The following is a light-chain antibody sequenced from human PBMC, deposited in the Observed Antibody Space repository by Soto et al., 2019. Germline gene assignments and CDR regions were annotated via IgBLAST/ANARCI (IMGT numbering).Light chain of an antibody. V-gene: IGLV2-11*01. CDR2: DVS. J-gene: IGLJ2*01. CDR1: SNDVGGYNF. CDR3: SSYAGSYTFV. Sequence: QSALTQPRSVSGSPGQSVTISCTGTSNDVGGYNFVSWYQQHPGKVPKLFIYDVSRRPSGVPDLFSGSKSGNTASLTISELQAEEEADYYCSSYAGSYTFVFGGGTKLTVL.